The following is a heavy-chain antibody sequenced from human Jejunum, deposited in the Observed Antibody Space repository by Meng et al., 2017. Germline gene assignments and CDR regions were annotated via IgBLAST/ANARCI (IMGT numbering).Heavy chain of an antibody. Sequence: SLKTSCAASGFTFDDYAMHWVRQAPGKGLEWVSGISWSSGRIGYADSVKGRFTISRDNAKNSLYLQMNNLRAEDTALYYCAKEYYYGSGNYGAFDIWGQGTMVTVSS. D-gene: IGHD3-10*01. CDR2: ISWSSGRI. CDR3: AKEYYYGSGNYGAFDI. V-gene: IGHV3-9*01. J-gene: IGHJ3*02. CDR1: GFTFDDYA.